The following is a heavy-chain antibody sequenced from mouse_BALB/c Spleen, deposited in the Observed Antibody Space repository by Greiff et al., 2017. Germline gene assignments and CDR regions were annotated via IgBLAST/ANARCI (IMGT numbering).Heavy chain of an antibody. CDR2: ISSGGGST. CDR3: ALYGVYAMDY. CDR1: GFAFSSYD. Sequence: EVKLVESGGGLVKPGGSLKLSCAASGFAFSSYDMSWVRQTPEKRLEWVAYISSGGGSTYYPDTVKGRFTISRDNAKNTLYLQMSSLKSEDTAMYYCALYGVYAMDYWGQGTSVTVSS. D-gene: IGHD1-1*02. J-gene: IGHJ4*01. V-gene: IGHV5-12-1*01.